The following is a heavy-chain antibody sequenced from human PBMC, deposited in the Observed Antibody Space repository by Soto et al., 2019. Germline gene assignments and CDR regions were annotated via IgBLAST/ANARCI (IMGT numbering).Heavy chain of an antibody. Sequence: GASVKVSCKASGGTFSSYSISWVRQAPGQGLEWMGGIIPIFGTAIYAQKFQGRVTITADESTTTAYMALSSLRSDDTAVYYCASGMIAAAGERGESGKSENVKDVGSQCVTFTGFS. CDR2: IIPIFGTA. D-gene: IGHD6-13*01. V-gene: IGHV1-69*13. J-gene: IGHJ6*02. CDR1: GGTFSSYS. CDR3: ASGMIAAAGERGESGKSENVKDV.